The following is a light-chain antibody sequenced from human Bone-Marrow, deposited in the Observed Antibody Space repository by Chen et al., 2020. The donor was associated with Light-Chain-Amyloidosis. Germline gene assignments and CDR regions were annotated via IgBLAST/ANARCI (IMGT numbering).Light chain of an antibody. V-gene: IGLV2-11*01. Sequence: QSALTQPPSVSGSPGQPVTISCTGTSSDVCGYNSVSWYQQHPGKAPKLMIYDVSKRPSGVPDRFSGSKSGNTASLTISGLQAEDEADYYCCSYAGSYTYWVFGGGTKLTVL. CDR2: DVS. CDR1: SSDVCGYNS. J-gene: IGLJ3*02. CDR3: CSYAGSYTYWV.